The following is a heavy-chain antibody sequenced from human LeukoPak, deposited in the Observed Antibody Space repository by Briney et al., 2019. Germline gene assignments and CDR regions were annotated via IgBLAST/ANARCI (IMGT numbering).Heavy chain of an antibody. V-gene: IGHV4-59*01. Sequence: SETLSLTCTVSGGSISSYYWSWIRQPPGKGLEWIGYINYSGSTNYNPSLKSRVTISVDTSKNQFSLKLSSVTAADTAVYYCARGLTAMVLPFDYWGQGTLVTASS. CDR2: INYSGST. CDR1: GGSISSYY. D-gene: IGHD5-18*01. J-gene: IGHJ4*02. CDR3: ARGLTAMVLPFDY.